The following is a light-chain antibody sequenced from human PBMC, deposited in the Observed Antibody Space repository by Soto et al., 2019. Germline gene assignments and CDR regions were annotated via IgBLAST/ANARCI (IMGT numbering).Light chain of an antibody. CDR2: GAS. CDR3: QQFGTSPPT. CDR1: QSVSSY. Sequence: EIVLTQSPGTLSLSPGERATLSCRASQSVSSYLAWYQRKPGQAPRLLIYGASSRATGIPDRFSGSGSGTDFTLTISRLEPEDFAVYYCQQFGTSPPTFGPGTKVDIK. V-gene: IGKV3-20*01. J-gene: IGKJ3*01.